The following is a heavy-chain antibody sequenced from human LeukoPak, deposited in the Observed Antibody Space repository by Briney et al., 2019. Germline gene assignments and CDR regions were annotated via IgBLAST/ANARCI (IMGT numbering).Heavy chain of an antibody. Sequence: KPGGSLRLSCAASGFTFSSYSMNWVRQAPGKGLEWVSSISSSSSYIYYADSVKGRFTISRDNAKNSLYLQMNSLRAEDTAVYYCASWGELWWDRSYWGQGALVTVSS. CDR1: GFTFSSYS. CDR3: ASWGELWWDRSY. CDR2: ISSSSSYI. J-gene: IGHJ4*02. V-gene: IGHV3-21*01. D-gene: IGHD2-21*01.